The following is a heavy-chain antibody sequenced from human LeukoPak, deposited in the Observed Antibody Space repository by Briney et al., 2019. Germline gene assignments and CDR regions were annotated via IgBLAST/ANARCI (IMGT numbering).Heavy chain of an antibody. CDR2: IIPIFCTA. V-gene: IGHV1-69*05. CDR1: GGTFSSYA. J-gene: IGHJ3*02. Sequence: GSSVKVSCKASGGTFSSYAISWVLQAPGHGLEWMGGIIPIFCTANYAQKFQGRVTITTDESTSTAYMELSSLRSEDTAVYYCARVYCGGDCYDDAFDIWGQGTMVTVSS. CDR3: ARVYCGGDCYDDAFDI. D-gene: IGHD2-21*02.